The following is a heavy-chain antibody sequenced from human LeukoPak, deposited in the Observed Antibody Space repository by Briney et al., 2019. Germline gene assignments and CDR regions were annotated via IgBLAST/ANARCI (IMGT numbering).Heavy chain of an antibody. Sequence: PGGSLRPSCAASGFTFSSYWMHWVRQAPGKGLVWVSRISSDGSSTNYADSVKGRFTISRDNAKNTLYLQMNSLRAEDTAVYYCARAYGMDVWGQGTTVTVSS. CDR2: ISSDGSST. CDR3: ARAYGMDV. V-gene: IGHV3-74*01. J-gene: IGHJ6*02. CDR1: GFTFSSYW.